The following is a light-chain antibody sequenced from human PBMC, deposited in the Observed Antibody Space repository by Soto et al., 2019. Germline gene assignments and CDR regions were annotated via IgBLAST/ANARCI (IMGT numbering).Light chain of an antibody. CDR2: RNN. Sequence: QSVLTQPPSASGTPGQRVTISCSGSSSNIGTYYVDWCQNLPRTAPIFLIYRNNQRPSGVPDRFSGPNSGTSASLAISGLRSEDEADSSCAPWGDTLSGRVFGGGTKVTVL. J-gene: IGLJ3*02. CDR3: APWGDTLSGRV. V-gene: IGLV1-47*01. CDR1: SSNIGTYY.